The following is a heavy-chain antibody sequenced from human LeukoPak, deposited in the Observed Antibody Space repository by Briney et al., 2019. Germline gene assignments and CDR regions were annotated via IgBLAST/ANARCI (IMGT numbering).Heavy chain of an antibody. Sequence: GGSLRLSCAASEFLFSSYAMSWVRQAPGRGLEWVSSVSSSGTNTYYADSVRGRFTISRDNSKDTLYLQMNSLRAEDTAVYCCAKDRFGYNNSPGEIDYWGQGTLVTVSS. CDR3: AKDRFGYNNSPGEIDY. V-gene: IGHV3-23*01. CDR2: VSSSGTNT. D-gene: IGHD1-14*01. CDR1: EFLFSSYA. J-gene: IGHJ4*02.